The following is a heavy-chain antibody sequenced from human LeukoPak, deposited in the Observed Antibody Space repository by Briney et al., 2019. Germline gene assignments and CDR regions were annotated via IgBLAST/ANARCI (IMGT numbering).Heavy chain of an antibody. CDR3: ARDTGTATGSPFDP. D-gene: IGHD6-13*01. J-gene: IGHJ5*02. Sequence: GGSLRLSCVASGFTFSNYGMHWVRQAPGKGLEWVTVIWYDGSNKYYADSVKGRFTISRDNSKNTLYLQMNSLRAEDTAVYYCARDTGTATGSPFDPWGQGTLVTVSS. V-gene: IGHV3-33*01. CDR2: IWYDGSNK. CDR1: GFTFSNYG.